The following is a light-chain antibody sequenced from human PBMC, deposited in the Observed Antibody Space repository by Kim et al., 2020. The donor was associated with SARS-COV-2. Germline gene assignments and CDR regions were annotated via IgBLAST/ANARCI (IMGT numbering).Light chain of an antibody. Sequence: VALGQTARITCGGNGIGSINVHWYQQKPGQAPVLVIYRDSNRPSGIPERFSGSNSGNTATLTISRAQAGDEADYYCQVWDSSTVVFGGGTQLTVL. CDR3: QVWDSSTVV. J-gene: IGLJ2*01. CDR1: GIGSIN. CDR2: RDS. V-gene: IGLV3-9*01.